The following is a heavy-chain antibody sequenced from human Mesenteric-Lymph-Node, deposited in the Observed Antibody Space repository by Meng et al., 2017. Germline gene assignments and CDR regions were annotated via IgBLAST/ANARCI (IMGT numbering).Heavy chain of an antibody. CDR3: ARFTFGGVIVIDY. CDR1: GGSFSGYY. CDR2: INHSGST. Sequence: QGRLKQWGAGPLKPSETLSLTCAVYGGSFSGYYWSWIRQPPGKGLEWIGEINHSGSTNYNPSLKSRVTISVDTSKNQFSLKLSSVTAADTAVYYCARFTFGGVIVIDYWGQGTLVTVSS. J-gene: IGHJ4*02. V-gene: IGHV4-34*01. D-gene: IGHD3-16*02.